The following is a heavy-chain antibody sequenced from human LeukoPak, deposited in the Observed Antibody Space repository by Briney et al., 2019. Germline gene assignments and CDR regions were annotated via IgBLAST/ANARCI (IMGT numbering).Heavy chain of an antibody. Sequence: GGSLRLSCAASGFILSTYAMSWVRQALGKGLEWVSAISATGYTTYYADSVKGRFTISTDNSKSTVYLQMNSLRAEDTAEYYCARGGGHHHFDYWGQGTLVTVSS. J-gene: IGHJ4*02. CDR1: GFILSTYA. V-gene: IGHV3-23*01. CDR3: ARGGGHHHFDY. D-gene: IGHD1-14*01. CDR2: ISATGYTT.